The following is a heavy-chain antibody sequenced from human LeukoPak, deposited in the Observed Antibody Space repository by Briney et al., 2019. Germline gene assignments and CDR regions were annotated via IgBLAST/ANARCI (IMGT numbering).Heavy chain of an antibody. V-gene: IGHV1-46*01. CDR3: ARDYGSGSYYAPPSDY. Sequence: ASVKVSCKASGYTFTSYGISWVRQAPGQGLEWMGIINPSGGSTSYAQKFQGRVTMTRDTSTSTVYMELSSLRSEDTAVYYCARDYGSGSYYAPPSDYWGQGTLVTVSS. CDR1: GYTFTSYG. D-gene: IGHD3-10*01. J-gene: IGHJ4*02. CDR2: INPSGGST.